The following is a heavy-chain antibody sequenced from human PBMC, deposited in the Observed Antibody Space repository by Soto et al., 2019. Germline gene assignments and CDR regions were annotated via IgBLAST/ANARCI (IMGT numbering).Heavy chain of an antibody. D-gene: IGHD6-13*01. CDR3: ARDQGVAAAGITWFDP. CDR2: IYSGGST. CDR1: GGSMDSHY. V-gene: IGHV4-4*07. Sequence: SETLSLTCSVSGGSMDSHYWSWIRQPAGKGLEWIGHIYSGGSTNYNPSLKSRVTMSVDTSKNQFSLRLISVTAADTAVYYCARDQGVAAAGITWFDPWGQGSLVTVS. J-gene: IGHJ5*02.